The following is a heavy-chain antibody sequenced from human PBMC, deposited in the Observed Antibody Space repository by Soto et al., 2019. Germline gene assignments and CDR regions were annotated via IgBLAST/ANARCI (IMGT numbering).Heavy chain of an antibody. CDR1: GFTFSTYN. CDR2: ITSSGTSI. D-gene: IGHD3-3*01. J-gene: IGHJ6*02. CDR3: ARQIGDNTIFGVVISYYGLDV. Sequence: EVQLVESGGGLVKPGGSLRLSCAASGFTFSTYNMNWVRQAPGKGLEWVSSITSSGTSIDYADSVKGRFTISRDNAKNSLYLQMNSLRVEDTAVYYCARQIGDNTIFGVVISYYGLDVWGQGTTVTVSS. V-gene: IGHV3-21*01.